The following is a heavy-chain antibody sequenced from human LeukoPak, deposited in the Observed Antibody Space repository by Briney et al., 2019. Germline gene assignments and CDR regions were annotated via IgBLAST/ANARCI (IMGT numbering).Heavy chain of an antibody. Sequence: SETLSLTCTVSGVSISNHYSSWIRQPPGKGLEWIGYIYYTGNTNYNPSLKSRVTISEDTSKNQVSLQLRSVTAADTAVYYCVRHSRVVAFDYWGQGNLVTVSS. CDR3: VRHSRVVAFDY. V-gene: IGHV4-59*08. D-gene: IGHD2-15*01. J-gene: IGHJ4*02. CDR2: IYYTGNT. CDR1: GVSISNHY.